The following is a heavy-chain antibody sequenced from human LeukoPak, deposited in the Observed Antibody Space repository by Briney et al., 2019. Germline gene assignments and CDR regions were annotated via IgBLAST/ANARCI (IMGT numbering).Heavy chain of an antibody. V-gene: IGHV4-59*01. CDR3: ARGPSILSLIQYNWFDP. D-gene: IGHD3-16*02. CDR2: IYYSGST. CDR1: GGSISSYY. Sequence: SETLSLTCTVSGGSISSYYWSWIRQPPGKGLEWIGYIYYSGSTNYNPSLRSRVTISVDTSKNQFSLKLSSVTAADTAVNYCARGPSILSLIQYNWFDPWGQGTLVTVSS. J-gene: IGHJ5*02.